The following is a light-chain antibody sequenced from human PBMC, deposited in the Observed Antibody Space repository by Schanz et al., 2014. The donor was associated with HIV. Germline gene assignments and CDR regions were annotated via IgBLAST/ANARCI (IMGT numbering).Light chain of an antibody. V-gene: IGKV1-8*01. CDR3: QQCDSYPYT. CDR2: AAS. J-gene: IGKJ2*01. Sequence: AIRMTQSPSSFSASTGDRVTITCRASQGISSYLAWYQQKPGKAPKLLIYAASTLQSGVPSRFSGSGSGTDFTLTISCLQSEDFATYYCQQCDSYPYTFGQGTKLDIK. CDR1: QGISSY.